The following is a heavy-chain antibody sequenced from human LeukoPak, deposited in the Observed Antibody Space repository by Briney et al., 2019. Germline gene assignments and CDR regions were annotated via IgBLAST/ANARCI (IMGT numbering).Heavy chain of an antibody. CDR1: GGSFSGYY. CDR2: INHSGNT. J-gene: IGHJ5*02. Sequence: PSETLSLTCAAYGGSFSGYYWSWIRQPPGKGLEWIGEINHSGNTNYNPSLKSRVTISVDTSKIQFSLRLGSVTATDTSVYYCSRARDYVWGSHRYTWFDPWGQGTLVTVSS. V-gene: IGHV4-34*01. D-gene: IGHD3-16*02. CDR3: SRARDYVWGSHRYTWFDP.